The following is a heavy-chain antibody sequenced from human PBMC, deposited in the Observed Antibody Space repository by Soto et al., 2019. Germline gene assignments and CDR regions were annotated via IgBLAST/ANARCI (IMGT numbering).Heavy chain of an antibody. Sequence: VQRTESGPVLVRPSGTLSLTCDVSGGSITTSVLWTWVRQFPGRGLDWIVEIAYDGHTNYNPSLSGRVTMSVDLSNSQFSLNVASVNAADTAVYFCAVGRDYDYWGQGTLVTVSS. CDR1: GGSITTSVL. V-gene: IGHV4-4*02. CDR2: IAYDGHT. CDR3: AVGRDYDY. D-gene: IGHD1-26*01. J-gene: IGHJ4*02.